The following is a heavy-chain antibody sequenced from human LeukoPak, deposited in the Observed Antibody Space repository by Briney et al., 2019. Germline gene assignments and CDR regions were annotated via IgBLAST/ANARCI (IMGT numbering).Heavy chain of an antibody. CDR3: ARHRPMPYSFDC. J-gene: IGHJ4*02. CDR1: GGSISISNSY. V-gene: IGHV4-39*01. D-gene: IGHD2-2*01. CDR2: VYYSGIT. Sequence: SETLSLTCTVSGGSISISNSYWGWLRQPPGKGLYYIGSVYYSGITFYNPSLQSRVTISVDTSKNQFSLKLSSVTAADTAVYYCARHRPMPYSFDCWGQGTLVTVSS.